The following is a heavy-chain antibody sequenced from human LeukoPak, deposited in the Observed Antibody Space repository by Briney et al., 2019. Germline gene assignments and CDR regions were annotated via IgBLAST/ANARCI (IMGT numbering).Heavy chain of an antibody. D-gene: IGHD6-13*01. J-gene: IGHJ3*02. Sequence: SETLSLTCAVYGGSFSGYSWSWIRQPPGKGLEWIGEINHSGDTNYNPSLKSRVTISVDTSKNQFSLRLSSVTAADTAVYYCARPLSGSSSWHGDAFDIWGQGTMVTVSS. CDR2: INHSGDT. CDR1: GGSFSGYS. CDR3: ARPLSGSSSWHGDAFDI. V-gene: IGHV4-34*01.